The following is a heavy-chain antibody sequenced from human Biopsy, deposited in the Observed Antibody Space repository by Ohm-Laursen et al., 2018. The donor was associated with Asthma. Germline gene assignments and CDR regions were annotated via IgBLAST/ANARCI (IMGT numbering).Heavy chain of an antibody. D-gene: IGHD2-2*01. V-gene: IGHV1-69*13. CDR2: INSVFGTT. Sequence: ASVKVFCKSLGGTFNTYAIGWVRQAPGQGLEWMGGINSVFGTTTYPQKFQDRVTITADDSTSTVYMELSSLRSEDTAVYYCARKAGSCISRTCYSLDFWGQGTLVTVSS. CDR1: GGTFNTYA. J-gene: IGHJ4*02. CDR3: ARKAGSCISRTCYSLDF.